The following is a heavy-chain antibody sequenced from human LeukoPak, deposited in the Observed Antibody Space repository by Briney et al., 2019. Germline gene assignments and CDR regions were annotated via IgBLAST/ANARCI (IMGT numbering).Heavy chain of an antibody. CDR3: TTSRTFDY. D-gene: IGHD2-2*01. CDR2: ISWDSGFI. Sequence: GGSLRLSCAASGFTFDEYAMHWVRHAPGEGLEWVSGISWDSGFIGYADSVRGRFTISRDNAKNSLYLQMNSLRAEDTAVYYCTTSRTFDYWGQGTLVTVSS. J-gene: IGHJ4*02. CDR1: GFTFDEYA. V-gene: IGHV3-9*01.